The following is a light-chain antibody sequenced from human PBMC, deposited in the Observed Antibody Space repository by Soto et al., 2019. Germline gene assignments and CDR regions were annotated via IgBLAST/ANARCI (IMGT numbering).Light chain of an antibody. V-gene: IGKV1-5*03. CDR1: QSINIY. J-gene: IGKJ1*01. CDR3: QQYNTYSPA. CDR2: RAS. Sequence: DIQMTQSPSTLSASVGDRVTIACRASQSINIYLAWYQQKPGKAPNLLIYRASVLEGGVPSRFSGTGSGTEFTLTITSLQHEDFETYYCQQYNTYSPALGQGTKVDIK.